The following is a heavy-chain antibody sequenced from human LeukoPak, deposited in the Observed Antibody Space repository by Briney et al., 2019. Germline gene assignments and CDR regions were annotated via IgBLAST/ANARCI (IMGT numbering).Heavy chain of an antibody. CDR2: INQDGSEK. CDR3: ARTSGWDFDY. J-gene: IGHJ4*02. V-gene: IGHV3-7*01. Sequence: GGSLRLSCAASGFTLITYWMTWVRQAPGKGLEWVANINQDGSEKYYVGSVKGRFTISRDNARNSLYLQMNSLRADDTAVYYCARTSGWDFDYWGQGTLVTVSS. CDR1: GFTLITYW. D-gene: IGHD6-19*01.